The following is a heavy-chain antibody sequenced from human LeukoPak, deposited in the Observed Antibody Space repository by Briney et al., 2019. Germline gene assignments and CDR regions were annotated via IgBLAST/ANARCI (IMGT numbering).Heavy chain of an antibody. CDR2: INTNGNTI. Sequence: PGGSLRLSCVASGFTLSDYWVHWVRQAPGKGLVWVSRINTNGNTISYADSVKGRFTISRDNAKNTLFLQMNSLRAEDTAVYYCARDYFDSWTGSRDASDVWGQGTMVTVSS. CDR1: GFTLSDYW. V-gene: IGHV3-74*03. J-gene: IGHJ3*01. D-gene: IGHD3-3*01. CDR3: ARDYFDSWTGSRDASDV.